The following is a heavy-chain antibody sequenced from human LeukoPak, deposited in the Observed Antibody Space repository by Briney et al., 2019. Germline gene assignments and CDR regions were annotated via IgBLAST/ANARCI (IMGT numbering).Heavy chain of an antibody. J-gene: IGHJ4*02. D-gene: IGHD4-17*01. CDR1: GFTFSNAW. CDR2: IKRKTDGGTT. CDR3: SAAMVTSSGLFYFDY. Sequence: GGSLRLSCAASGFTFSNAWMSWVRQAPGKGLEWVGRIKRKTDGGTTDYAAPVKGRFTISRDDSKNTVYLQMNSLKTEDTAVYYCSAAMVTSSGLFYFDYWGQGTLVTVSS. V-gene: IGHV3-15*01.